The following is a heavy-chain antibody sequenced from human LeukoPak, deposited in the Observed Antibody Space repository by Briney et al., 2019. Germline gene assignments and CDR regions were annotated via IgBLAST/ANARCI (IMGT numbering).Heavy chain of an antibody. Sequence: GASVKVSCKVSGYTLTELSMHWVRQAPGKGLEWMGGFDPEDGETIYAQKFQGRVTMTEDTSTDTAYMELSCLRSEDTAVYYCATKIYSHRSRAYYYYGMDVWGQGTTVTVSS. J-gene: IGHJ6*02. CDR3: ATKIYSHRSRAYYYYGMDV. D-gene: IGHD2-21*01. CDR2: FDPEDGET. V-gene: IGHV1-24*01. CDR1: GYTLTELS.